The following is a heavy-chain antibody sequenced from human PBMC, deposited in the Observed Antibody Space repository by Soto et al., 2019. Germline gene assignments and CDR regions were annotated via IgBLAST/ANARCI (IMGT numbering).Heavy chain of an antibody. V-gene: IGHV1-18*01. J-gene: IGHJ3*02. CDR2: ISAYNGNT. D-gene: IGHD3-3*01. Sequence: ASVKVSCKASGYTFTSYGISWVRQAPRQGLEWMGWISAYNGNTNYAQKLQGRVTMTTDTSTSTAYMELRSLRSDDTAVYYRARDLGDFWSGYYTGRDAFDIWGQ. CDR3: ARDLGDFWSGYYTGRDAFDI. CDR1: GYTFTSYG.